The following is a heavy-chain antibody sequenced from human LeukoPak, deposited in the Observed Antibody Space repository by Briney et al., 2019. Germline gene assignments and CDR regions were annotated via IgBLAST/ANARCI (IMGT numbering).Heavy chain of an antibody. D-gene: IGHD3-22*01. Sequence: GESLKISCKGSGYSFTSYWIGWVRQMPGKGLEWMGIIYPGDSDTRYSPSFQGQVTISADKSISTAYLQWSSLKASDTAMYYCARTPGSNYYDSSGYYYEKVQVGGRGNNWFDPWGQGTLVTVSS. V-gene: IGHV5-51*01. CDR2: IYPGDSDT. J-gene: IGHJ5*02. CDR3: ARTPGSNYYDSSGYYYEKVQVGGRGNNWFDP. CDR1: GYSFTSYW.